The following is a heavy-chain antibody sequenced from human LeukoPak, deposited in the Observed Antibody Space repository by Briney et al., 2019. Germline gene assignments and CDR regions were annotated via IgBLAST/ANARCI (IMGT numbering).Heavy chain of an antibody. V-gene: IGHV3-21*01. Sequence: GGSLRLSCAASGFTFSSYSMNWVRQAPGKGLEWVSSISSSSSYIYYADSVKGRFTISRDNAKNSLYLQINSLRAEDTAVYYCARAIHYGSGSYYFSYWGQGTLVTVSS. J-gene: IGHJ4*02. D-gene: IGHD3-10*01. CDR3: ARAIHYGSGSYYFSY. CDR1: GFTFSSYS. CDR2: ISSSSSYI.